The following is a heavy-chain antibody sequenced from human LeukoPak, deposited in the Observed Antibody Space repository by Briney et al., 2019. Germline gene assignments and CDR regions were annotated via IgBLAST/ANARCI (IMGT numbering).Heavy chain of an antibody. CDR1: GFSFSSYA. D-gene: IGHD3-22*01. CDR2: ISGRSTYI. Sequence: PGGSLRLSCAASGFSFSSYAMSWVRQAPGKGLEWVSSISGRSTYIFYADSVKGRFTISRDNAKNSLSLQTNSLRAEDTAVYHCARGLGTTVTNEYYYDSSGYYDGGLDYWGQGTLVTVSS. J-gene: IGHJ4*02. V-gene: IGHV3-21*01. CDR3: ARGLGTTVTNEYYYDSSGYYDGGLDY.